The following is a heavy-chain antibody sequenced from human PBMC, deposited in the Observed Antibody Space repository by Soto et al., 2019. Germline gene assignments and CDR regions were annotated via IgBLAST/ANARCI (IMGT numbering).Heavy chain of an antibody. CDR2: IKSKVDGGTI. Sequence: GGSLRLSCAASGFTFSNAWMNWVRQVPGKGLEWVGRIKSKVDGGTIDYAASVEGRFTISRDDSKNTVYLQMDSLKTEDTAVYFCVTGGYFLDCWGQGTLVTVSS. J-gene: IGHJ4*02. V-gene: IGHV3-15*07. CDR3: VTGGYFLDC. CDR1: GFTFSNAW.